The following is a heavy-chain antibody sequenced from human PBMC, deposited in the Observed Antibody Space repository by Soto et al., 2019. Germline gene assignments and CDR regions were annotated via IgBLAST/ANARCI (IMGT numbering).Heavy chain of an antibody. J-gene: IGHJ6*02. CDR2: ISSSSSYI. CDR3: ARYCSSTSCYGAYYYGMDV. Sequence: GGSLRLSCAASGFTFSSYSMNWVRQAPGKGLEWVSSISSSSSYIYYADSVKGRFTIPRDNAKNSLYLQMNSLRAEDTAVYYCARYCSSTSCYGAYYYGMDVWGQGTTVTVSS. V-gene: IGHV3-21*01. D-gene: IGHD2-2*01. CDR1: GFTFSSYS.